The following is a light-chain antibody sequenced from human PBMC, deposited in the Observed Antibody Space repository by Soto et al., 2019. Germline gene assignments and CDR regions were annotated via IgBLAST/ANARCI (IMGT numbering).Light chain of an antibody. J-gene: IGKJ5*01. V-gene: IGKV3D-15*01. CDR1: QAVNTR. Sequence: EIVLTQSPATLSSFPGDRVTLSCRASQAVNTRLAWYQHKPGQAPRLLIYLASNRAAGVPARFSGSGSGTDFTLTISSLQSEDFAVYYCQQYNIWRSITFGQGTRLE. CDR2: LAS. CDR3: QQYNIWRSIT.